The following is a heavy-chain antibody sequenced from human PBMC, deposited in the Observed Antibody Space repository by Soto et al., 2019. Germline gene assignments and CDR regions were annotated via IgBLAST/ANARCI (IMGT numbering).Heavy chain of an antibody. J-gene: IGHJ4*02. CDR3: ARGGVSTRTFDY. D-gene: IGHD3-3*01. Sequence: GESLTISFRSSGYNFSSYWIAWVRQMPGKGLELMGIIYPSDSDTRYRPSFQGQVTISADKSISSAYLQWSSLRASDTAMYYCARGGVSTRTFDYWGQGTPVTV. V-gene: IGHV5-51*01. CDR1: GYNFSSYW. CDR2: IYPSDSDT.